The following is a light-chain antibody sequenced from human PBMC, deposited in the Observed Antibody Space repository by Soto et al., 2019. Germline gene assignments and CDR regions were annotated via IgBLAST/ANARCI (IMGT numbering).Light chain of an antibody. Sequence: QSVLTQPPSASGTPGQRVTISCSGSYSNIGSNTVNWYQHLPGTAPKLLIYTTNQRPSGVPDRFSGSKSGTSASLAISGLQPEDEADYYCAAWNDSLNGVVFGGGTKVTVL. V-gene: IGLV1-44*01. J-gene: IGLJ3*02. CDR2: TTN. CDR1: YSNIGSNT. CDR3: AAWNDSLNGVV.